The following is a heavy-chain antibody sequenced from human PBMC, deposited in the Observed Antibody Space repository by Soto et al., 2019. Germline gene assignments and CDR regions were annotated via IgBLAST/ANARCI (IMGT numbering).Heavy chain of an antibody. CDR1: GFRFSNFA. J-gene: IGHJ6*02. CDR2: ISGPGGGS. D-gene: IGHD2-21*01. V-gene: IGHV3-23*01. CDR3: AKDQLTSGGDYYYYYGMDV. Sequence: GGSLRLSCEASGFRFSNFAMSWVRQAPGKGLEWLSGISGPGGGSYYADSVKGRFTISRDNSRNTLYLQMNSLRVEDTALYYCAKDQLTSGGDYYYYYGMDVWGRGTTVTAP.